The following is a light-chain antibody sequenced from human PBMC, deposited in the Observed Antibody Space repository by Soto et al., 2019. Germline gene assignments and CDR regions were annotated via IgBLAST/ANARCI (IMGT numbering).Light chain of an antibody. CDR2: GAS. V-gene: IGKV3-15*01. CDR3: QQYHDWPPLT. J-gene: IGKJ4*01. CDR1: QSIGNK. Sequence: IVMTQSPVTLSLSPGERVTLSCRASQSIGNKLAWYQQNPGQAPRRLIYGASTRATGVPARFSGSVSGTEFSLTISSLQSEDFAVYYCQQYHDWPPLTFGGGTKVEI.